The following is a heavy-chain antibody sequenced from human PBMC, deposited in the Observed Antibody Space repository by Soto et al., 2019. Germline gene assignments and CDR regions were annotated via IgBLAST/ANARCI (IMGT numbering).Heavy chain of an antibody. CDR1: RDTFSSYA. J-gene: IGHJ4*02. CDR2: IVPIFFTA. CDR3: ARGDSSGSLGPNDY. D-gene: IGHD3-22*01. Sequence: SVKVSSKASRDTFSSYAISWLRQAPGQVLEWMGGIVPIFFTANYAHKFQGIVTITADKSTSKAYMELSSLRSEDTAVYYCARGDSSGSLGPNDYWGQGTLVTVSS. V-gene: IGHV1-69*06.